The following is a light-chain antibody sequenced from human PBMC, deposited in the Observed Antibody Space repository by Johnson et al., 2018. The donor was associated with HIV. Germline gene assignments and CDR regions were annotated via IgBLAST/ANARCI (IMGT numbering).Light chain of an antibody. CDR3: GTWDSSLSAGV. CDR1: SSNIGNNY. Sequence: QSVLTQPPSVSAAPGQKVTISCSGSSSNIGNNYVSWYQHLPGRAPKLLIYENNKRPSGIPDRFSGSKSGTSATLGITGLQTGDEADYYCGTWDSSLSAGVFGTVTKVTVL. J-gene: IGLJ1*01. CDR2: ENN. V-gene: IGLV1-51*01.